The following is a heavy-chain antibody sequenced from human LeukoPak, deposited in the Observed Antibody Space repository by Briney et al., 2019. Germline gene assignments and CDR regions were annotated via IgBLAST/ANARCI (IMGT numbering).Heavy chain of an antibody. V-gene: IGHV4-34*01. J-gene: IGHJ6*02. CDR1: GGSFSGYY. CDR3: ARRGDPGFTMDV. D-gene: IGHD3-16*01. Sequence: SETLSLTCAVYGGSFSGYYWSWIRQPPGKGLEWIGEINHSGSTNYNPSLKSRVTISVDTSKNQFSLKLSSVTAADTAVYYCARRGDPGFTMDVWGQGTTVTVSS. CDR2: INHSGST.